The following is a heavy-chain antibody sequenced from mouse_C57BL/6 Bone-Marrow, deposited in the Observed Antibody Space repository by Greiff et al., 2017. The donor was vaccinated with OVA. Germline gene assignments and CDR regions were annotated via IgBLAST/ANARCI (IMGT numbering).Heavy chain of an antibody. J-gene: IGHJ1*03. CDR1: GYTFTSYW. D-gene: IGHD1-1*01. Sequence: QVQLQQPGAELVKPGASVKMSCKASGYTFTSYWITWVKQRPGQGLEWIGDIYPGSGSTNYNEKFKSKATLTVDTSSSTAYMQLSSLTSEDSAVYYCARGDYYGSSCDWYFDVWGTGTTVTVSS. CDR2: IYPGSGST. CDR3: ARGDYYGSSCDWYFDV. V-gene: IGHV1-55*01.